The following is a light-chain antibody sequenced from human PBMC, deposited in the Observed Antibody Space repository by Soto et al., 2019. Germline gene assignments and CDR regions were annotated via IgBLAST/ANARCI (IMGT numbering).Light chain of an antibody. CDR1: SRDVRGYNF. CDR2: DVN. V-gene: IGLV2-11*01. J-gene: IGLJ2*01. Sequence: QSVLTQPRSVSGSPGQSVTISCTGSSRDVRGYNFVSWYQQHPGKAPKLILYDVNTRPSGVPDRISGSKSGSTAYLTISGLQAEDEADYYCCSYAGSFSWVFGGGTKLTVL. CDR3: CSYAGSFSWV.